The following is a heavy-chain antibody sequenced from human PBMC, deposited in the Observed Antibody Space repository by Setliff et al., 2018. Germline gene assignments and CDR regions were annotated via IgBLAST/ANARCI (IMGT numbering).Heavy chain of an antibody. CDR3: ARDVFPYHYEGAFDI. J-gene: IGHJ3*02. V-gene: IGHV1-46*01. D-gene: IGHD3-22*01. CDR2: INPSSGRT. Sequence: SVKVSCKASGYTFTSHYMHWVRQAPGLGLEWMGTINPSSGRTSYAQKFQGRVTMTRDTSTSTVYMDMSSPRSEDTAVYYCARDVFPYHYEGAFDIWGQGTMVTVSS. CDR1: GYTFTSHY.